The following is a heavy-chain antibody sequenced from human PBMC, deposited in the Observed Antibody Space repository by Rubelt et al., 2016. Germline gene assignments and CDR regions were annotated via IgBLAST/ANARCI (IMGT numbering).Heavy chain of an antibody. CDR2: IVPSLDIP. J-gene: IGHJ4*02. CDR1: GGTFTTYA. D-gene: IGHD4-23*01. CDR3: ARESGYGGNSQLLDY. V-gene: IGHV1-69*04. Sequence: QVQLVQSRAEVKKPGSSVKVSCKAPGGTFTTYAFSWVRQAPGQGLEWMGRIVPSLDIPNYAQKFQGRVTITADKSTSTAYMELSSLRSEDTAVYYCARESGYGGNSQLLDYWGQGTLVTVSS.